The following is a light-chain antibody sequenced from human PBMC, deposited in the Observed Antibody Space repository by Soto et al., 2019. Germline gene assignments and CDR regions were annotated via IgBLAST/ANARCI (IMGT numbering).Light chain of an antibody. CDR2: DAS. J-gene: IGKJ2*01. CDR3: QQYDNLPYT. V-gene: IGKV1-33*01. CDR1: QDISNY. Sequence: DIQMTQSPSSLSASVGDRVTITCQASQDISNYLNWYQQKPGKAPKLLIYDASNLETGVPSRFSGSGAGTYFTFTISSLQPEDIATCYCQQYDNLPYTFGQGTKLEIK.